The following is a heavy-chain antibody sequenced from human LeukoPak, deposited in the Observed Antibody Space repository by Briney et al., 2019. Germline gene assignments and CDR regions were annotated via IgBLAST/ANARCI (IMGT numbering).Heavy chain of an antibody. Sequence: GGSLRLSCAASGFIVSSKYMSWVHQAPGKGLEWVSVIYSGGSTYYAASVEGRFTISRDNSKNTVYLQMNSLRVEDTAVYYCARAGPIDYWGQGTLVTVSS. CDR1: GFIVSSKY. CDR3: ARAGPIDY. CDR2: IYSGGST. J-gene: IGHJ4*02. V-gene: IGHV3-53*01.